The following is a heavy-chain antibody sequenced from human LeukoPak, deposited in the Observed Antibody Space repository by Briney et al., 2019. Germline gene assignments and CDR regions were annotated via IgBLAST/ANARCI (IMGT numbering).Heavy chain of an antibody. J-gene: IGHJ4*02. D-gene: IGHD6-25*01. CDR1: GGSISSTSYY. Sequence: SETLSLTCSVSGGSISSTSYYWGWIRQPPGKGLEWIAKIYYGGSNYCNPSLKSRVTMSVDTSKNQFSLKLSSVTAADTAVYYCARQAAGFFDYWGQGTLVTVSS. V-gene: IGHV4-39*01. CDR2: IYYGGSN. CDR3: ARQAAGFFDY.